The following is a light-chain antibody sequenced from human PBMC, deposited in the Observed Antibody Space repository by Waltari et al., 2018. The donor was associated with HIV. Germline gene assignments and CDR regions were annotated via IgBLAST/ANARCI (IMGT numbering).Light chain of an antibody. J-gene: IGKJ4*01. V-gene: IGKV3-15*01. Sequence: EIVMTQSPATLSVSPGERATLSCRASQRISGNLAWYQQKPGQAPRLLIYGASTRATGIPARFSGSGSRTEFTLTISSLRSEDFAIYYCQQYNNGLTFGGGTKVEIK. CDR3: QQYNNGLT. CDR2: GAS. CDR1: QRISGN.